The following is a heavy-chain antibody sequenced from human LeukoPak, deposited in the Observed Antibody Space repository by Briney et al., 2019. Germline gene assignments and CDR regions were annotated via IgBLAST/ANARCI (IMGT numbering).Heavy chain of an antibody. CDR1: GYTLTELS. J-gene: IGHJ3*02. V-gene: IGHV1-24*01. D-gene: IGHD3-3*01. Sequence: ASVKVSCKVSGYTLTELSMHWVRQAPGKGLEWMGGFDPEDGETIYAQKFQGRVTITTDESTSTAYMELSSLRSEDTAVYYCARGNRITIFGVVIYDAFDIWGQGTMVTVSS. CDR2: FDPEDGET. CDR3: ARGNRITIFGVVIYDAFDI.